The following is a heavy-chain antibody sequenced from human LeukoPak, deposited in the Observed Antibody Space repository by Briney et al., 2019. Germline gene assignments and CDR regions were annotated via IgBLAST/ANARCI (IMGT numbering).Heavy chain of an antibody. D-gene: IGHD3-3*01. CDR2: INTNTGNP. V-gene: IGHV7-4-1*02. CDR3: ARDKRAYYDFWSGYSPNWFDP. J-gene: IGHJ5*02. CDR1: GYTFTSYA. Sequence: GASVTVSCKASGYTFTSYAMNWVRQAPGQGLEWVGWINTNTGNPTYAQGFTGRFVFSLDTSVSTAYLQISSLKAEDTAVYYCARDKRAYYDFWSGYSPNWFDPWGQGTLVTVSS.